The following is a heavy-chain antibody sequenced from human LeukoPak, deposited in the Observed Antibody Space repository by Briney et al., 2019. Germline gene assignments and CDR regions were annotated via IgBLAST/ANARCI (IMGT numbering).Heavy chain of an antibody. J-gene: IGHJ4*02. CDR2: NYYTGST. CDR1: GGSISSYY. CDR3: ARQGGGYD. Sequence: TSETLSLTCTVSGGSISSYYWSWIRQPPGKGLEWLGYNYYTGSTNYNSSLGGRITILIDTSKNQYSLTLTSVTAADTAVYYCARQGGGYDWGQGILVTVSS. V-gene: IGHV4-59*08. D-gene: IGHD5-12*01.